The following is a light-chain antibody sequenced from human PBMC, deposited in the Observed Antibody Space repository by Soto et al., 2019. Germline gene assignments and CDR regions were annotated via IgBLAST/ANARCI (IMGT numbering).Light chain of an antibody. J-gene: IGKJ4*01. CDR1: QSVDSS. CDR2: DTS. Sequence: EIVLTQSPATLSLSPGERATLSCRASQSVDSSFAWYQQKAGQAPRLLIYDTSNRATGIAARFSGSGSGTDFTLIISSLESEDFAVYYCQHRTLFGGGTKVEIK. V-gene: IGKV3-11*01. CDR3: QHRTL.